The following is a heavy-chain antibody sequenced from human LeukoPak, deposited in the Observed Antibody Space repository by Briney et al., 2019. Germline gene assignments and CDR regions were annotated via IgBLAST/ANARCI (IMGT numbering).Heavy chain of an antibody. CDR3: ARVVWPDY. CDR2: ISSSSSYI. CDR1: GFTFRNYA. J-gene: IGHJ4*02. Sequence: GGSLRLSCAASGFTFRNYAMTWVRQAPGKGLEWVSSISSSSSYIYYADSVKGRFTISRDNAKNSLYLQMNSLRAEDTAVYYCARVVWPDYWGQGTLVTVSS. D-gene: IGHD2-21*01. V-gene: IGHV3-21*01.